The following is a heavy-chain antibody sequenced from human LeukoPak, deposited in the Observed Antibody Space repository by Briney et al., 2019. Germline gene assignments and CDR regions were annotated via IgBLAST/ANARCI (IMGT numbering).Heavy chain of an antibody. CDR1: GFTFSTYN. Sequence: GGSLRLSCAASGFTFSTYNMNWVRQAPGKGLEWVSYISADSTSIYYADSVTGRFTISRDNAKNSLYLQMNSLRAEDTAVYSCARGADGVSSNSRGWFDPWGQGTLVTVSS. D-gene: IGHD2-15*01. V-gene: IGHV3-48*04. CDR2: ISADSTSI. J-gene: IGHJ5*02. CDR3: ARGADGVSSNSRGWFDP.